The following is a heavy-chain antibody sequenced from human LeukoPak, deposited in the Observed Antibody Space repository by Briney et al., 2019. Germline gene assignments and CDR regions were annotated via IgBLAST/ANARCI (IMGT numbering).Heavy chain of an antibody. Sequence: PGGSLRLSCAASGFTFSDHYMDWVRQAPGKGLEWVGRTRNKANSYTTGYAASVKGRFTISRDDSKNSLYLQMNSLKTEDTAVYYCARVAGYSYGSDFDYWGQGTLVTVSS. D-gene: IGHD5-18*01. J-gene: IGHJ4*02. CDR1: GFTFSDHY. CDR3: ARVAGYSYGSDFDY. V-gene: IGHV3-72*01. CDR2: TRNKANSYTT.